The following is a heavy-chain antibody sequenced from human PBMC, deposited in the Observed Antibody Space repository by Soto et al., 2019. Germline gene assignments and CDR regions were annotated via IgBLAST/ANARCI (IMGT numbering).Heavy chain of an antibody. Sequence: EVQLLESGGGLGQPGGSLRLSCAASGFTLSNYAMTWVRQAPGKGLEWVSTIGSGGDSTYYADAVKGRFTISRDNSKNTLYLQMNILRGEDTAVYYCAKDPYSGASFMRAVDYWGQGTLVTVSS. CDR2: IGSGGDST. V-gene: IGHV3-23*01. CDR3: AKDPYSGASFMRAVDY. CDR1: GFTLSNYA. J-gene: IGHJ4*02. D-gene: IGHD6-19*01.